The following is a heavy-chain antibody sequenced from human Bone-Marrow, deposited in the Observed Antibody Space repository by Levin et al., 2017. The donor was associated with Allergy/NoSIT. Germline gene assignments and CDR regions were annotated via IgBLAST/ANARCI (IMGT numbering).Heavy chain of an antibody. D-gene: IGHD3-16*01. CDR1: GGSIRNGGYL. CDR2: IHQSGTT. CDR3: ATGNDYVGFDP. Sequence: SQTLSLPCAVSGGSIRNGGYLWRWIRQPPGKGLEWIGNIHQSGTTYYNPSLKSRVTISVGRSRNQFSLNLTSVTAADTAVYYCATGNDYVGFDPWGQGTLVTVSS. V-gene: IGHV4-30-2*01. J-gene: IGHJ5*02.